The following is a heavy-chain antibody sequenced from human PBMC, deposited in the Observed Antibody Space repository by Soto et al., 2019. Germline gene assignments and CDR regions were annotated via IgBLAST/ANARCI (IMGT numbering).Heavy chain of an antibody. CDR3: AKEGGIVVVQAAPEFSNGMDV. J-gene: IGHJ6*02. Sequence: VGSLRLSCAASGFTFSNYAMSWVRQAPGKGLECVSAISASAGSTYSADSVKGRFTISRDNSKNRLYLQMNSLRAEDTAVYYCAKEGGIVVVQAAPEFSNGMDVWGQGTTVTVSS. V-gene: IGHV3-23*01. CDR1: GFTFSNYA. CDR2: ISASAGST. D-gene: IGHD2-2*01.